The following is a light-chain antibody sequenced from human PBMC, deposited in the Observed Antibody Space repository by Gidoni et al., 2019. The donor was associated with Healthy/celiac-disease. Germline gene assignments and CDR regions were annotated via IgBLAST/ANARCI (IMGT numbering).Light chain of an antibody. CDR2: GAS. Sequence: EIVLTQSPGTLSLSPGQSATLSCRASQSISSSQLAWYQQKPGQAPRPLMYGASSRATGIPDFTLTISRLEPEDFAVYYCQHFGNFGGXTKVE. CDR3: QHFGN. V-gene: IGKV3-20*01. J-gene: IGKJ4*01. CDR1: QSISSSQ.